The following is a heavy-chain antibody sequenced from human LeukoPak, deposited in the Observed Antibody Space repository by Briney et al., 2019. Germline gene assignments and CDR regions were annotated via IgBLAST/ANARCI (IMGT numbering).Heavy chain of an antibody. J-gene: IGHJ4*02. D-gene: IGHD1-26*01. V-gene: IGHV3-30*02. Sequence: PGGSLRLSCAASGFTFSSYGMHWVRQAPGKGLEWVAFIRYDGSNKYYADSVKGRFTISRDNSKNTLYLQMNSLRAEDTAVYYCAKTQWELPSPPPPYFDYWGQGTLVTVSS. CDR3: AKTQWELPSPPPPYFDY. CDR1: GFTFSSYG. CDR2: IRYDGSNK.